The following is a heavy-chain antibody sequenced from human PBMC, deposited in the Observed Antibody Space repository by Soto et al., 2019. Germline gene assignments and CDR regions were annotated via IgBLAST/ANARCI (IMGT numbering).Heavy chain of an antibody. Sequence: GGSLRLSCAASGFTFSSYAMGWVRQAPGKGLEWVSAISGSGGSTYYADSVKGRFTISRDNSKNTLYLQMNGLRAEDTAVYYCAKTPSIVVVVAATIFAGNNFDYWGQGTLVTVSS. J-gene: IGHJ4*02. D-gene: IGHD2-15*01. CDR2: ISGSGGST. CDR3: AKTPSIVVVVAATIFAGNNFDY. CDR1: GFTFSSYA. V-gene: IGHV3-23*01.